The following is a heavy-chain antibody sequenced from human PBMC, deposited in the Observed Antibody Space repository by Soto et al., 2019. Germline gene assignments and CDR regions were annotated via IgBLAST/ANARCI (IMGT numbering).Heavy chain of an antibody. J-gene: IGHJ6*02. CDR1: GYTFTSYD. CDR3: VTYRDYGYGMDV. V-gene: IGHV1-8*01. CDR2: MNGNTGYT. D-gene: IGHD2-21*01. Sequence: QVQLVQSVAEVKKPGASVKVSCRASGYTFTSYDIHWVRQATGQGLEWMGWMNGNTGYTDSAQRFRGRVTLTKTTSKTTAYMEMSSLTSEDTAVYYCVTYRDYGYGMDVWGQGTTVTVSS.